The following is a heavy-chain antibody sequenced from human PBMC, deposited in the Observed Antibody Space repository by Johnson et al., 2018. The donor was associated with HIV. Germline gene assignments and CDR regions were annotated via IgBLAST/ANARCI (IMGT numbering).Heavy chain of an antibody. D-gene: IGHD4-11*01. V-gene: IGHV3-23*04. J-gene: IGHJ3*02. CDR2: LSGTGDST. Sequence: VQLVESGGGVVQPGRSLRLSCAASGFTFADFAMHWVRQAPGKGLEWVSALSGTGDSTYYADSVKGRFTISRDNSKNTLYLQMNSLRAEDTAVYYCAKTITMRGRFDAFDIWGQGTMVTVSS. CDR1: GFTFADFA. CDR3: AKTITMRGRFDAFDI.